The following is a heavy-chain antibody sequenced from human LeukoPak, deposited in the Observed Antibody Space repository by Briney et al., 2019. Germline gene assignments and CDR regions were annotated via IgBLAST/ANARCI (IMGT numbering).Heavy chain of an antibody. CDR2: INPNSGGT. CDR3: ARGLFAPDT. Sequence: ASVKVSCKASGYTFTGYYMHWVRQAPGQGLEWMGWINPNSGGTKYAHKFQDRVTMTTETSTRTAYLELRSLRSDDTAVYYCARGLFAPDTWGQGTLVTVSS. V-gene: IGHV1-2*02. CDR1: GYTFTGYY. J-gene: IGHJ5*02.